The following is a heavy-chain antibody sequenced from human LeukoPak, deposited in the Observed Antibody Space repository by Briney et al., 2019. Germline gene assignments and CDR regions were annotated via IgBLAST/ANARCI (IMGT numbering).Heavy chain of an antibody. J-gene: IGHJ4*02. V-gene: IGHV4-59*01. CDR3: ARGTPIYDFIDY. CDR1: GGSISSYY. Sequence: SETLSLTCTVPGGSISSYYWSWIRQPPGKGLEWIGYIYYSGSTNYNLSLKSRVTISVDTSKNQFSLKLSSVTAADTAVYYCARGTPIYDFIDYWGQGTLVTVSS. CDR2: IYYSGST. D-gene: IGHD3-3*01.